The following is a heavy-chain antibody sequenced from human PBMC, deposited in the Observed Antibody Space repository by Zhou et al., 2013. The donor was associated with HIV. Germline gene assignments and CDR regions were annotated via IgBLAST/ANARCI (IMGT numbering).Heavy chain of an antibody. CDR1: GGTFTSYA. Sequence: QIQLVQSGAEVKKPGSSVKVSCTASGGTFTSYAMGWVRQAPGQGIEWMGGIIPVTGRPHYTQKFQGRVTITADESTSTAYMELSSLRSEDTAVYYCARDQPKPYYYDSRGYYYSGHNWFDPWGQGTLVTVSS. V-gene: IGHV1-69*12. CDR3: ARDQPKPYYYDSRGYYYSGHNWFDP. J-gene: IGHJ5*02. D-gene: IGHD3-22*01. CDR2: IIPVTGRP.